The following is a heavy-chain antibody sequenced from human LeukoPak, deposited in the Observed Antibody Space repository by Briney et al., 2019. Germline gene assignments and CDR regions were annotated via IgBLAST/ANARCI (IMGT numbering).Heavy chain of an antibody. J-gene: IGHJ2*01. V-gene: IGHV4-30-4*01. CDR2: IYYSGST. CDR1: GGSISSGDYY. CDR3: AVTVTRDWYFDL. D-gene: IGHD4-17*01. Sequence: SQTLSLTCTVSGGSISSGDYYWSWIRQPPGKGLEWIGYIYYSGSTYYNPSLMSRVTISVDTSKNQFSLKLSSVTAADTAVYYCAVTVTRDWYFDLWGRGTLVTVSS.